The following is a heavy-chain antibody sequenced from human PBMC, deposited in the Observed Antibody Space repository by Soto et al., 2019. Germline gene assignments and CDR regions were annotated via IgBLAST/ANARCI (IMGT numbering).Heavy chain of an antibody. CDR3: ARDRGGYSGYDRSMYNGFDH. V-gene: IGHV1-69*01. CDR2: IIPIFGTA. D-gene: IGHD5-12*01. J-gene: IGHJ5*02. Sequence: QVQLVQSGAEVKKPGSSVKVSCQASGGTFSSYAISWVRQAPGQGLEWMGGIIPIFGTANYAQKFQGRVTITADESTSTAYMELSSLRSEDTAVYYCARDRGGYSGYDRSMYNGFDHWGQGTLVTVSS. CDR1: GGTFSSYA.